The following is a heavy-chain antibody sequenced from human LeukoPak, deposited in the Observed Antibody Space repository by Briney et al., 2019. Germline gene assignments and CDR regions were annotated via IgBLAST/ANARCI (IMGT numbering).Heavy chain of an antibody. CDR2: MRQDGSEK. D-gene: IGHD5-12*01. V-gene: IGHV3-7*01. CDR3: ARDGVASTDH. Sequence: GSLRLSCAASGFTFSSYWMSWVRQAPGKGLEWVANMRQDGSEKYYVDSVKGQFTISRDNSRKTVDLQMSSLRLEDTAIYLCARDGVASTDHWGQGTLVTVSS. CDR1: GFTFSSYW. J-gene: IGHJ4*02.